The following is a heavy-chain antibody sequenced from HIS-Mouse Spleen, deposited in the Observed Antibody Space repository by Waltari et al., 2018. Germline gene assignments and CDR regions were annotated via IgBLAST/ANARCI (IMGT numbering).Heavy chain of an antibody. D-gene: IGHD6-13*01. CDR2: IYSSGST. CDR1: GGPISSRSYY. J-gene: IGHJ2*01. V-gene: IGHV4-39*07. CDR3: AREIPYSSSWYDWYFDL. Sequence: QLQLQESGPGLVKPSETLSLTSTVPGGPISSRSYYLRWIRQPPGKGLEWIGSIYSSGSTYYNPSLKSRVTISVDTSKNQFSLKLSSVTAADTAVYYCAREIPYSSSWYDWYFDLWGRGTLVTVSS.